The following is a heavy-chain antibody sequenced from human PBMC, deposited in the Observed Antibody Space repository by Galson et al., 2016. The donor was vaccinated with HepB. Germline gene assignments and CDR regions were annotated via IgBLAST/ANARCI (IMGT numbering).Heavy chain of an antibody. D-gene: IGHD2-15*01. Sequence: QKFKGRVTIAADQSTSTTYMELSSLRSEDTAVYYCARGTSPVVAAWYYFDYWGQGTLVTVSS. CDR3: ARGTSPVVAAWYYFDY. J-gene: IGHJ4*02. V-gene: IGHV1-69*01.